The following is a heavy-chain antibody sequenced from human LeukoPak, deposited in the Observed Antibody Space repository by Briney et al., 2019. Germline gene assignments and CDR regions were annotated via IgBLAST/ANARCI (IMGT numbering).Heavy chain of an antibody. CDR2: ITSDGGSV. V-gene: IGHV3-9*01. J-gene: IGHJ3*02. D-gene: IGHD2-21*01. Sequence: PGRSLRLSCAASGFTFDNYAMHWVRQPPGKALEWVSGITSDGGSVAYADSVKGRFTISRDNAKNSLYLQMNSLRAEDTAVYYCASRLTFDIWGQGTMVTVSS. CDR3: ASRLTFDI. CDR1: GFTFDNYA.